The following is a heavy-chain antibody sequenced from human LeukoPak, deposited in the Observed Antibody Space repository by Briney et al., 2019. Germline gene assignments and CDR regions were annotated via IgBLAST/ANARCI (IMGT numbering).Heavy chain of an antibody. CDR2: INPDGRVT. CDR3: ARATRDSSGYWGWYYYYYMDV. V-gene: IGHV3-7*01. CDR1: GFTLSTSW. J-gene: IGHJ6*03. D-gene: IGHD3-22*01. Sequence: GGSLRLSCAVSGFTLSTSWMSWVRLAPGKGQEWVADINPDGRVTFSAASVKGRFTISRDNAKNSVYLQMNSLRAEDTAVYYCARATRDSSGYWGWYYYYYMDVWGKGTTVTVSS.